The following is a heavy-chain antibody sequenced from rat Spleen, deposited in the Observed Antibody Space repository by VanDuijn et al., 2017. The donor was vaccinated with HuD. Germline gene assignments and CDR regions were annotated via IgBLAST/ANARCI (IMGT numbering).Heavy chain of an antibody. CDR1: GFTFSNYG. Sequence: EVQLVESGGGLVQPGRSMKLSCAASGFTFSNYGMAWVRQAPKQGLEWVAYISYDGGSTYYRDSVKGRFTISRDNAKSTLYLQMDSLRSEDTATYYCTTDTHYFDYWGQGVMVTVSS. D-gene: IGHD1-4*01. J-gene: IGHJ2*01. CDR2: ISYDGGST. V-gene: IGHV5-20*01. CDR3: TTDTHYFDY.